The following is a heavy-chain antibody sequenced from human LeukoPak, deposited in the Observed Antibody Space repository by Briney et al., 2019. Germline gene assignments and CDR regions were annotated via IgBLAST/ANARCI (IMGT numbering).Heavy chain of an antibody. CDR3: VKVGGCSGGSCYSGLWVFDY. V-gene: IGHV3-64D*09. CDR2: IDNNGIFT. CDR1: GFTFNNYA. D-gene: IGHD2-15*01. Sequence: GGSLRLSCSASGFTFNNYAMHWVRQAPGKGLEYISTIDNNGIFTYYADSVKDRCTVSRDNSKNTLYLQMSSLRAEDTAVYYCVKVGGCSGGSCYSGLWVFDYWGQGTLVTVSS. J-gene: IGHJ4*02.